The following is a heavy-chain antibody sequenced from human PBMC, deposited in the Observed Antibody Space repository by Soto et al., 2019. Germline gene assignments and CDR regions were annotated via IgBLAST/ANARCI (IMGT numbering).Heavy chain of an antibody. Sequence: QPGGSLRISCEASGFTFSNYWMTWVRLAAGKGLEWVGNIRKDGRETFYVDSVRGRFTISRDNAKNSLYLQMNSLRVEDTAVYYCAGEPDYYGTSAFDLWGQGPLVTVSS. CDR1: GFTFSNYW. J-gene: IGHJ4*02. D-gene: IGHD3-22*01. V-gene: IGHV3-7*01. CDR2: IRKDGRET. CDR3: AGEPDYYGTSAFDL.